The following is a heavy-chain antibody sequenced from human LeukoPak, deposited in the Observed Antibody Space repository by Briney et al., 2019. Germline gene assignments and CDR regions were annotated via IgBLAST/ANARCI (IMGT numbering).Heavy chain of an antibody. D-gene: IGHD1-1*01. CDR3: ARSPATGTVDY. Sequence: ASVKVSCEASGYSFSGYYIHWVRQAPGQGLEWMGCISPNSDDTKYAQKFRGRVTLTRDTSISTAYMDLNSLRVEDTAVYYCARSPATGTVDYWGQGTLVTVSS. V-gene: IGHV1-2*02. CDR2: ISPNSDDT. J-gene: IGHJ4*02. CDR1: GYSFSGYY.